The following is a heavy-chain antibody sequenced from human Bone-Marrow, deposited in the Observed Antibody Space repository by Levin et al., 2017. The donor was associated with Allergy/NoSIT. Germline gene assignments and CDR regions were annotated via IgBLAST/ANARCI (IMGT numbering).Heavy chain of an antibody. Sequence: ASVKVSCKASGYTFTGYYMHWVRQAPGQGLEWMGWINPNSGGTNYAQKFQGRVTMTRDTSISTAYMELSRLRSDDTAVYYCARDRYGDYGSNFDYWGQGTLVTVSS. CDR1: GYTFTGYY. V-gene: IGHV1-2*02. J-gene: IGHJ4*02. CDR3: ARDRYGDYGSNFDY. D-gene: IGHD4-17*01. CDR2: INPNSGGT.